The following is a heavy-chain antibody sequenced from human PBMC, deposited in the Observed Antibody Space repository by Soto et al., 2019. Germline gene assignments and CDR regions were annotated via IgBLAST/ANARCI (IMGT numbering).Heavy chain of an antibody. V-gene: IGHV3-23*01. CDR1: GFTFSSYA. J-gene: IGHJ4*02. Sequence: GSLRLSCSASGFTFSSYAMSWVRQAPGKGLEWVSAISGSGGSTYYAYSVKGRFTISRDNSKNTLYLQMNSLRAEDTAVYYCAKDYIAAAGTPYFDYWGQGTLVTVSS. CDR2: ISGSGGST. CDR3: AKDYIAAAGTPYFDY. D-gene: IGHD6-13*01.